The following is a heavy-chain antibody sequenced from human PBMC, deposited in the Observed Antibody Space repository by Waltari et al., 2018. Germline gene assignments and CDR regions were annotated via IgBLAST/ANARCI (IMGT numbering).Heavy chain of an antibody. CDR1: GYSISSGYY. J-gene: IGHJ4*02. CDR2: IYHSGST. V-gene: IGHV4-38-2*01. D-gene: IGHD6-6*01. CDR3: ARQSAARPLDY. Sequence: QVQLQESGPGLVKPSETLSLTCAVSGYSISSGYYWGWIRQPPGKGLEWIGRIYHSGSTYYNPSLKRRVTISVDTSKNQFSLKLSSVTAADTAVYYCARQSAARPLDYWGQGTLVTVSS.